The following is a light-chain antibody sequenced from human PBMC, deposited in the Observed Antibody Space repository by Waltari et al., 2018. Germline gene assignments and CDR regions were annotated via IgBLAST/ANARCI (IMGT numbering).Light chain of an antibody. J-gene: IGLJ2*01. CDR1: YSDVGGSDY. CDR3: TSYTDTNTLI. Sequence: SALTPPASVSGSPGQSITIPCTGTYSDVGGSDYVSWYQQFPGKAPKLLIYEVTDRPSGISNRFSASKSGNTASLTISSLQAEDEAYYYCTSYTDTNTLIFGGGTRLTVL. V-gene: IGLV2-14*01. CDR2: EVT.